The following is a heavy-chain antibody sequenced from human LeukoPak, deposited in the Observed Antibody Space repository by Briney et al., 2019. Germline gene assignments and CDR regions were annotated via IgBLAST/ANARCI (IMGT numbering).Heavy chain of an antibody. CDR2: ISYDGSNK. CDR3: ARAPRFGELFLFDY. V-gene: IGHV3-30-3*01. CDR1: GFTFSGYA. Sequence: GGSLRLSCAASGFTFSGYAMHWVRQAPGKGLEWVAVISYDGSNKYYADSVKGRFTISRDNSKNTLYLQMNSLRAEDTAVYYCARAPRFGELFLFDYWGQGTLVTVSS. D-gene: IGHD3-10*02. J-gene: IGHJ4*02.